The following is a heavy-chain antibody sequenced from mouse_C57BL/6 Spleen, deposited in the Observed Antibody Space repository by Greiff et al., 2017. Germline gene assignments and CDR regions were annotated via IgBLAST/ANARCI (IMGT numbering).Heavy chain of an antibody. V-gene: IGHV2-3*01. CDR1: GFSLTSYG. CDR3: AKWHDGDRYFDV. CDR2: IWGDGST. J-gene: IGHJ1*03. D-gene: IGHD2-3*01. Sequence: QVQLKESGPGLVAPSQCLSITCTVSGFSLTSYGVSWVRQPPGKGLEWLGVIWGDGSTNYHSALISRLSISKDNSKRQVFLKLNSLQTADTATYYCAKWHDGDRYFDVWGTGTTVTVSS.